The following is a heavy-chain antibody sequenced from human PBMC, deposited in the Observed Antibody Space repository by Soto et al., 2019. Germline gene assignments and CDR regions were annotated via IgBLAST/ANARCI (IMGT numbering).Heavy chain of an antibody. CDR3: ARWGLGLPLRGYFDY. Sequence: QVQLVQSGAEVKKPGSSVKVSCKASGGTFSSYAISWVRQAPGQGLEWMGGIIPIFGTANYAQKFQGRVTISADKSTSTAYMELSSLRSEDTAVYYCARWGLGLPLRGYFDYWGQGTLVTVSS. CDR1: GGTFSSYA. J-gene: IGHJ4*02. D-gene: IGHD3-16*01. V-gene: IGHV1-69*06. CDR2: IIPIFGTA.